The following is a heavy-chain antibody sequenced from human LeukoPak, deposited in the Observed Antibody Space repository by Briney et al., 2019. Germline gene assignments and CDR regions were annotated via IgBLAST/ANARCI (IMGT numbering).Heavy chain of an antibody. CDR2: INHSGST. D-gene: IGHD3-22*01. V-gene: IGHV4-34*01. CDR3: ARHRSITMIPKPFDY. Sequence: SETLSLTCAVYGGSFSGYYWSWIRQPPGKGLEWIGEINHSGSTNYNPSLKSRVTISVDTSKNQFSLKLSSVTAADTAVYYCARHRSITMIPKPFDYWGQGTLVTVSS. CDR1: GGSFSGYY. J-gene: IGHJ4*02.